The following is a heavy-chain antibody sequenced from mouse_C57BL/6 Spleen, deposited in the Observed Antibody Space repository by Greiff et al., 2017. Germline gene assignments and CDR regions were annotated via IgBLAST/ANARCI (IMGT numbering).Heavy chain of an antibody. CDR2: IYPSDSET. D-gene: IGHD2-2*01. CDR1: GYTFTSYW. J-gene: IGHJ3*01. Sequence: QVQLQQPGAELVRPGSSVKLSCKASGYTFTSYWMDWVKQRPGQGLEWIGNIYPSDSETHYNQKFKDKATLTVDKSSSTAYMQLSSLTSEDSAVYYCARERGYDGGCAYWGQGTLVTVSA. CDR3: ARERGYDGGCAY. V-gene: IGHV1-61*01.